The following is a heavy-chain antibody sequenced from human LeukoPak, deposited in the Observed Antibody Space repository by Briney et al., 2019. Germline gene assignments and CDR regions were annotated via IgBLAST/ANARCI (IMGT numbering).Heavy chain of an antibody. CDR2: IYHSGST. Sequence: SETLSLTCAVSGGSISSGGYSWSWIRQPPGKGLEWIGYIYHSGSTYYNPSLKSRVTISVDRSKNQFSLKLSSVTAADTAVYYCARGRLLPDYWGQGTLVTVSS. J-gene: IGHJ4*02. D-gene: IGHD3-22*01. V-gene: IGHV4-30-2*01. CDR3: ARGRLLPDY. CDR1: GGSISSGGYS.